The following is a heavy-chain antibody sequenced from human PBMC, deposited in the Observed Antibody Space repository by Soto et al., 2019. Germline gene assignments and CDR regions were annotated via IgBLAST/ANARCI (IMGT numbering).Heavy chain of an antibody. CDR3: SRADRRGYSYGNTYIWFDP. Sequence: ASVKVSCKASGYSFTTYDINWVRQAPGQGLEWMGWINPNAGNTGYAQKFQGRGTMTRDTSKNAAHLELRSLKSEDSAVYYCSRADRRGYSYGNTYIWFDPWGQGTLVTVSS. CDR2: INPNAGNT. D-gene: IGHD5-18*01. CDR1: GYSFTTYD. J-gene: IGHJ5*02. V-gene: IGHV1-8*01.